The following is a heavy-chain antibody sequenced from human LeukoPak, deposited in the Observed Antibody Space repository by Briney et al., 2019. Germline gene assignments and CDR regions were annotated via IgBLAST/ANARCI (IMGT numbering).Heavy chain of an antibody. CDR2: IYYSGST. D-gene: IGHD5-12*01. CDR1: ARSIGRYY. CDR3: ARGSGYDWSYYDYIDV. V-gene: IGHV4-59*01. Sequence: PSQTLSLTSTVAARSIGRYYWSWIRQPPGKGLEWNGYIYYSGSTNYAPSLQSRVTISVDTSKSQFSLKLSCVTAEDTAVYYCARGSGYDWSYYDYIDVWGKGTTVTVSS. J-gene: IGHJ6*03.